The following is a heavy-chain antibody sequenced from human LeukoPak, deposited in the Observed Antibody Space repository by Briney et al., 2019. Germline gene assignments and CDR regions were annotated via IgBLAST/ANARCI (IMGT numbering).Heavy chain of an antibody. V-gene: IGHV4-4*07. J-gene: IGHJ5*02. CDR2: IYTSGIT. CDR1: GGSINNYY. CDR3: ARDQYSSSSNWFDP. D-gene: IGHD6-6*01. Sequence: SEILSLTCTVSGGSINNYYWSWIRQPAGKGLEWIGRIYTSGITNYNPSLKSRVTMSVDTPKNQFSLKLSSVTAADTAVYYCARDQYSSSSNWFDPWGQGTLVTVSS.